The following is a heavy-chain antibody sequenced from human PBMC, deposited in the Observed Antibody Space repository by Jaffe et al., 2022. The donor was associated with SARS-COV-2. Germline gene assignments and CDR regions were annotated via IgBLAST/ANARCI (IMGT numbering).Heavy chain of an antibody. CDR1: GFTFSSYG. J-gene: IGHJ4*02. V-gene: IGHV3-33*01. CDR2: IWYDGSNK. CDR3: ARAEGEWLDSSGWYLGY. D-gene: IGHD6-19*01. Sequence: QVQLVESGGGVVQPGRSLRLSCAASGFTFSSYGMHWVRQAPGKGLEWVAVIWYDGSNKYYADSVKGRFTISRDNSKNTLYLQMNSLRAEDTAVYYCARAEGEWLDSSGWYLGYWGQGTLVTVSS.